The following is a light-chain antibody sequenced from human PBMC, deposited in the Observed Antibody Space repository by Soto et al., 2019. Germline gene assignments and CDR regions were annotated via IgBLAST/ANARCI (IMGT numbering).Light chain of an antibody. V-gene: IGLV2-23*01. CDR1: SSDVGSYNL. J-gene: IGLJ2*01. CDR2: EGS. CDR3: CSYAGTSLV. Sequence: QSALTQPASVSGFPGQSITISCTGTSSDVGSYNLVSWYQQHPGKAPKLMIYEGSKRPSGVSNRFSGSKSGNTASLTISGLQAEDEADYYCCSYAGTSLVFGGGTKVTVL.